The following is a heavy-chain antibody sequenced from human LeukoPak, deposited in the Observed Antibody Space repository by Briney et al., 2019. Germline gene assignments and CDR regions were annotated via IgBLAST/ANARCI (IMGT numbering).Heavy chain of an antibody. CDR1: GGSISSHY. CDR3: ARSHSSGYYYVYDY. V-gene: IGHV4-59*11. J-gene: IGHJ4*02. Sequence: SETLSLTCTVSGGSISSHYWSWIRQPPGKGLEWIGYIYYSGSTNYNPSLRSRVTISVDTSKNQFSLKLTSVTAADTAVYYCARSHSSGYYYVYDYWGQGTLVTVSS. D-gene: IGHD3-22*01. CDR2: IYYSGST.